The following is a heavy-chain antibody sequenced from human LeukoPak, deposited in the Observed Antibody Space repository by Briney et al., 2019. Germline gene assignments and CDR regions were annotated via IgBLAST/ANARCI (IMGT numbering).Heavy chain of an antibody. J-gene: IGHJ4*02. V-gene: IGHV4-34*01. CDR2: INHSGST. CDR3: ARGAGVFDY. D-gene: IGHD7-27*01. Sequence: SETLSLTCAVYGGSFSGYYWSWIRQPPGKGLEWIGEINHSGSTNYNPSLKSRVTISVDTSKNQFSLKLSSVTAADTAVYYCARGAGVFDYWGQGTLVTVSS. CDR1: GGSFSGYY.